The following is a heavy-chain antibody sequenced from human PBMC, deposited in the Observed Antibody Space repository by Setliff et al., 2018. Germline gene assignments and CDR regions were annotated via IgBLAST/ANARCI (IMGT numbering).Heavy chain of an antibody. Sequence: PGASVKVSCKTSGYSFAGYGVSWVRQAPGQGLEWMGWISGYNGDTNYAPEFQGRVTMTTDTSTSTGYMELQSLRSDDTAVYYCVRSSAPQVVLAADFDFWGQGTPGHRLL. CDR1: GYSFAGYG. V-gene: IGHV1-18*01. CDR3: VRSSAPQVVLAADFDF. CDR2: ISGYNGDT. J-gene: IGHJ4*02. D-gene: IGHD6-19*01.